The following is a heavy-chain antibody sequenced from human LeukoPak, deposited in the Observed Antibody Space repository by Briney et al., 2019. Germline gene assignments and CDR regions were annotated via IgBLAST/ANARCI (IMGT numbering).Heavy chain of an antibody. CDR3: ARGGYERLLFGLGR. J-gene: IGHJ3*01. CDR1: GFTFSSYG. D-gene: IGHD2-21*02. Sequence: GGSLRLSCAASGFTFSSYGMHWVRQAPGKGLEWVAVIWYDGSNKYYADSVKGRFTISRDNSKNTLYLQMNSLRAEDTAVYYCARGGYERLLFGLGRWGQGTMVTVSS. CDR2: IWYDGSNK. V-gene: IGHV3-33*01.